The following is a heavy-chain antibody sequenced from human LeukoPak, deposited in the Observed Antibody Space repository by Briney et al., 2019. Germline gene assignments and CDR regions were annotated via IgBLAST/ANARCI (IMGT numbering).Heavy chain of an antibody. V-gene: IGHV3-48*04. CDR2: ISSSGSTI. CDR1: GFTFSSYS. J-gene: IGHJ4*02. Sequence: GGSLRLSCAASGFTFSSYSMNWVRQAPGKGLEWVSYISSSGSTIYYADSVKGRFTISRDNAKNSLYLQMNSLRAEDTAVYYCARAIMSSSWDFDYWGQGTLVTVSS. D-gene: IGHD6-13*01. CDR3: ARAIMSSSWDFDY.